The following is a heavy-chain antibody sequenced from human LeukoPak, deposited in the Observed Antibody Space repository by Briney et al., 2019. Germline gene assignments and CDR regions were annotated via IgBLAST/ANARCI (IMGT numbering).Heavy chain of an antibody. Sequence: KASETLSLTCTVSGGTISTSSYYFAWIRQPPGKGLEWIGSVYYSGSTYYHPSLKSRVTISVDTSKNQFSLKLSSVTAADTAVYYCARHRVRGATLDYFDYWGQGTLVTVSS. CDR3: ARHRVRGATLDYFDY. D-gene: IGHD1-26*01. CDR1: GGTISTSSYY. V-gene: IGHV4-39*01. J-gene: IGHJ4*02. CDR2: VYYSGST.